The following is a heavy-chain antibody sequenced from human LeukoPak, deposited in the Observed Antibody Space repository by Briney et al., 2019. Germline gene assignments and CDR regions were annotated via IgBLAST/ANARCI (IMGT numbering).Heavy chain of an antibody. V-gene: IGHV3-20*04. D-gene: IGHD3-22*01. J-gene: IGHJ3*02. CDR3: ARENYLYSSGYYGAFDI. Sequence: GGSLRLSCAASGFTFGDYGMSWVRQAPGKGLEWVSGINWNGGSTGYAYSVKGRFTISRDDAKNSLYLQMNSLRAEDTALYYCARENYLYSSGYYGAFDIWGQGTMVTVSS. CDR1: GFTFGDYG. CDR2: INWNGGST.